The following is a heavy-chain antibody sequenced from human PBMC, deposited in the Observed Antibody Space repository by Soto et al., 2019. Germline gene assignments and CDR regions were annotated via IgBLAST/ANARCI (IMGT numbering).Heavy chain of an antibody. CDR2: ISSSGSTI. J-gene: IGHJ3*02. CDR1: GFTFSSYE. Sequence: PWGSLRLSCAASGFTFSSYEMNWVRQAPGKGLEWVSYISSSGSTIYYADSVKGRFTISRDNAKNSLYLQMNSLRAEDTAVYYCATTDPIVGAPHDAFDIWGQGTMVTVSS. V-gene: IGHV3-48*03. CDR3: ATTDPIVGAPHDAFDI. D-gene: IGHD1-26*01.